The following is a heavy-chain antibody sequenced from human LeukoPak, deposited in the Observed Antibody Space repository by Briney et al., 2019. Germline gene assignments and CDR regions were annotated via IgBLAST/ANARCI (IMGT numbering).Heavy chain of an antibody. CDR3: AKDHYWSIDY. V-gene: IGHV3-7*01. CDR1: RFTLSTYW. Sequence: GGSLRLSCAASRFTLSTYWMSWVRQAPGKGLEWVAHIKQDGSQEYYVDSVKGRFTISGDIAKNTLYLQMNSLRAEDTGVYYCAKDHYWSIDYWGRGTLVTVSS. CDR2: IKQDGSQE. D-gene: IGHD3-3*01. J-gene: IGHJ4*02.